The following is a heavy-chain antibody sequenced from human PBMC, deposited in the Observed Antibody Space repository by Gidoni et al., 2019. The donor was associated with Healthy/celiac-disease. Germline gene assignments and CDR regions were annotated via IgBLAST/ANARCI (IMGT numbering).Heavy chain of an antibody. J-gene: IGHJ4*02. D-gene: IGHD5-12*01. CDR2: IKSKTDGGTT. Sequence: EVQLVESGGGLVKPGGSLRLYCDASGFTFSNAWMNWVRQAPGKGLEWVGRIKSKTDGGTTDYAAPVKGRFTISRDDSKNTLYLQMNSLKTEDTAVYYCTTEVRLATMKVDYFDYWGQGTLVTVSS. CDR3: TTEVRLATMKVDYFDY. V-gene: IGHV3-15*07. CDR1: GFTFSNAW.